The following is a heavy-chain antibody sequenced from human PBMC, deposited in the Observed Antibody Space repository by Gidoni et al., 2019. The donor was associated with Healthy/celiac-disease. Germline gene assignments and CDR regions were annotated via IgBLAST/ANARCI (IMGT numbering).Heavy chain of an antibody. CDR1: GFTFRNAW. CDR2: IKSKTDGGTT. V-gene: IGHV3-15*01. J-gene: IGHJ6*02. CDR3: TTRYSSSSGGGLYYYYYGMDV. D-gene: IGHD6-6*01. Sequence: EVQLVESGGGLVKPGGSLRLSCAASGFTFRNAWMSWVRQAPGKGLEWVGRIKSKTDGGTTDYAAPVKGRLTISRDDSKNTLYLQMNSLKTEDTAVYYCTTRYSSSSGGGLYYYYYGMDVWGQGTTVTVSS.